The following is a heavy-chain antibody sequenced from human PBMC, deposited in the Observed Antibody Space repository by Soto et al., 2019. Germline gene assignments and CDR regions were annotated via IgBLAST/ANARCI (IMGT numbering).Heavy chain of an antibody. CDR1: GFTFSSYD. CDR2: IGTAGDT. Sequence: EVQLVESGGGLVQPGGSLRLSCAASGFTFSSYDMHWVRQATGKGLEWVSAIGTAGDTYYPGSVKGRFTISRENAKNSLYLQMNSLRAGDTAVYYCARGKQDCSSTSCHYPGPDYYYYMDVWGNGTTVTVSS. CDR3: ARGKQDCSSTSCHYPGPDYYYYMDV. J-gene: IGHJ6*03. D-gene: IGHD2-2*01. V-gene: IGHV3-13*01.